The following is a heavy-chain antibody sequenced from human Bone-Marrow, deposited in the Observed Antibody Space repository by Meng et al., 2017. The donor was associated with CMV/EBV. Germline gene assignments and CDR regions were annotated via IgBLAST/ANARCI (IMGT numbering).Heavy chain of an antibody. CDR2: IKQDGSEK. Sequence: GESLKISCAASGFTFSSYWMSWVRQAPGKGLEWVANIKQDGSEKYYVDSVKGRFTISRDNAKNSLYLQMNSLRAEDTAVYYCAKDLRGYDFSEFDYWGQGTLVTVSS. CDR1: GFTFSSYW. D-gene: IGHD3-3*01. J-gene: IGHJ4*02. V-gene: IGHV3-7*03. CDR3: AKDLRGYDFSEFDY.